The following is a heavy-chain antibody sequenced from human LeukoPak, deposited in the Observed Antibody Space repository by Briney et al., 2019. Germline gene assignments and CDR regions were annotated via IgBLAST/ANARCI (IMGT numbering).Heavy chain of an antibody. V-gene: IGHV3-23*01. Sequence: GGSLRLSCAASGFTFSSYAMSWVRQAPGKGLEWVSAISGSGGSTHYADSVKGRFTISRDNSKNTLYLQMNSLRAEDTAVYYCAKAYSGSYYFDYWGQGTLVTVSS. CDR1: GFTFSSYA. CDR3: AKAYSGSYYFDY. D-gene: IGHD1-26*01. CDR2: ISGSGGST. J-gene: IGHJ4*02.